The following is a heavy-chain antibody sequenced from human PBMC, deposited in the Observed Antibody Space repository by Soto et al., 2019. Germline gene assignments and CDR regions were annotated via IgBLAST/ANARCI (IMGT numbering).Heavy chain of an antibody. Sequence: GAWDRCTNYWIGCVSQIHRKGLEWMGTIYPGDSDTRYSPSFQGQVTISADKSISTAYLQWSSLKASDTAMYYCARLPRGLPTVITSGFDPWGQGTLLTVSS. CDR2: IYPGDSDT. D-gene: IGHD4-17*01. J-gene: IGHJ5*02. CDR3: ARLPRGLPTVITSGFDP. CDR1: WDRCTNYW. V-gene: IGHV5-51*01.